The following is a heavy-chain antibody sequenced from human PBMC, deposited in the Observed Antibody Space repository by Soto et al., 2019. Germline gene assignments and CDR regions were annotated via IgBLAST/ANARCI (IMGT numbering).Heavy chain of an antibody. CDR2: IYHSGST. CDR1: GGSISSGNYY. J-gene: IGHJ6*02. V-gene: IGHV4-4*02. Sequence: SETLSLTCTVSGGSISSGNYYWSWVRQPPGKGLEWIGEIYHSGSTNYNPSLKSRVTISVDKSKNQFSLKLSSVTAADTAVYYCARSPDSSGYYPRWYYYGMDVWGQGTTVTVSS. D-gene: IGHD3-22*01. CDR3: ARSPDSSGYYPRWYYYGMDV.